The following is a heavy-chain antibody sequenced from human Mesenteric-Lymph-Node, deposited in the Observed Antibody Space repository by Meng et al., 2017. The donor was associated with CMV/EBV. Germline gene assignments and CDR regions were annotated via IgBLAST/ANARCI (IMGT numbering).Heavy chain of an antibody. CDR1: GFTFSSYW. CDR3: ARSAIPYPYFDY. CDR2: ISYDGSNK. J-gene: IGHJ4*02. V-gene: IGHV3-30-3*01. D-gene: IGHD5-18*01. Sequence: GESLKISCAASGFTFSSYWMSWVRQAPGKGLEWVAVISYDGSNKYYADSVKGRFTISRDNSKNTLYLQMNSLRAEDTAVYYCARSAIPYPYFDYWGQGTLVTVSS.